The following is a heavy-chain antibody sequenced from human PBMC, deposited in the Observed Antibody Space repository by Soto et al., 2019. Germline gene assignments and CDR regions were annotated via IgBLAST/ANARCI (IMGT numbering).Heavy chain of an antibody. CDR2: ISAYNGNT. J-gene: IGHJ5*02. CDR1: GYTFTSYG. CDR3: ALGYSIRADNWFDP. D-gene: IGHD5-18*01. V-gene: IGHV1-18*01. Sequence: QVQLVQSGAEVKKPGASVKVSCKASGYTFTSYGITWVRQAPGQGLGGMGWISAYNGNTNYAQKLQGRVTMTTDTSTSTAYMELRSLSSDDTAVYYCALGYSIRADNWFDPWGQGTLVTVSS.